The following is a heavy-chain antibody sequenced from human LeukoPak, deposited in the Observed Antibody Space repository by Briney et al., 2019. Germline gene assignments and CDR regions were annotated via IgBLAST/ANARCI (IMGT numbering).Heavy chain of an antibody. CDR2: IYHSGSI. CDR3: ARVAGYSYGNRPFDY. CDR1: GHSISSGYY. Sequence: SETLSLTCTVSGHSISSGYYWGWIRQPPGKGLEWIGNIYHSGSIYYNPTLTSRVTISVDTSKNQFSLKLSSVTAADTAVYYCARVAGYSYGNRPFDYWGQGTLVTVSS. J-gene: IGHJ4*02. D-gene: IGHD5-18*01. V-gene: IGHV4-38-2*02.